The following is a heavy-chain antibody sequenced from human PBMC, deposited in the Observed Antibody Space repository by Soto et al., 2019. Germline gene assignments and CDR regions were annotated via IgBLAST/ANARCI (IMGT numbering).Heavy chain of an antibody. CDR3: ATIAVPPAFDI. Sequence: QVQLVESGGGVVQPWRSLRLSCAASGFIFSSYGMNWVRQAPGKGLEWVAVMSFDGSIKYYADSVKGRFTISRDNSKNTLYLQMNSLRAEDTAVYYCATIAVPPAFDIWGQGTMVIVSS. J-gene: IGHJ3*02. CDR2: MSFDGSIK. CDR1: GFIFSSYG. V-gene: IGHV3-30*03. D-gene: IGHD6-19*01.